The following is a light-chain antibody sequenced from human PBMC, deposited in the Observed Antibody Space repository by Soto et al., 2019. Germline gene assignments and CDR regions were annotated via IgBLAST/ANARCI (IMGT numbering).Light chain of an antibody. Sequence: EIVLTQSPATLSLSPLEIATLSFMASQSIGLAIAWYQHKPGQAPRLLIFDASQRATGIPARFRGSGSGTDFTLSISSLEPEDFAVYYCQQRSNWPRTFGQGTKVDIK. V-gene: IGKV3-11*01. CDR3: QQRSNWPRT. CDR2: DAS. J-gene: IGKJ1*01. CDR1: QSIGLA.